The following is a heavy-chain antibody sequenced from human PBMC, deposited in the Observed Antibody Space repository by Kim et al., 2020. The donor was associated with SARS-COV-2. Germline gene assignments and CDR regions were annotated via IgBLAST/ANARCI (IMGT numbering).Heavy chain of an antibody. D-gene: IGHD1-26*01. J-gene: IGHJ4*02. CDR3: ARAPNGVGAKYYFDY. CDR1: GGSFSGYY. V-gene: IGHV4-34*01. CDR2: INHSGST. Sequence: SETLSLTCAVYGGSFSGYYWSWIRQPPGKGLEWIGEINHSGSTNYNPSLKSRVTISVDTSKNQFSLKLSSVTAADTAVYYCARAPNGVGAKYYFDYWGQGTLVTVSS.